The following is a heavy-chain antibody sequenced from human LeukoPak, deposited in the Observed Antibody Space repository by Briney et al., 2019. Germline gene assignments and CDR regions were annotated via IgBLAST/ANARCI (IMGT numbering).Heavy chain of an antibody. D-gene: IGHD2-2*01. Sequence: GGSLRLSCAASGFTLRGYGMHWVRQAPGKGLEWVSYISSSSSTIYYADSVKGRFTISRDNAKNSLYLQMNSLRAEDTAVYYCARDRRYCSSTSCYSRAYMDVWGKGTTVTVSS. CDR2: ISSSSSTI. V-gene: IGHV3-48*01. CDR3: ARDRRYCSSTSCYSRAYMDV. CDR1: GFTLRGYG. J-gene: IGHJ6*03.